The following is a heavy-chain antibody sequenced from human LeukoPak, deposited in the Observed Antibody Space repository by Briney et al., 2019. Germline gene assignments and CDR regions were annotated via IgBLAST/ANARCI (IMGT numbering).Heavy chain of an antibody. CDR1: GFTFSSHN. Sequence: GGSLRLSCAASGFTFSSHNMNWVRQAPGKGLEWVPFISSGSSYIYYADSVKGRFITSRDNAKNSLYLQMDSLRDEDTAVYYCARGSIAARPAFFDCWGQGTLVTVSS. CDR2: ISSGSSYI. V-gene: IGHV3-21*01. CDR3: ARGSIAARPAFFDC. J-gene: IGHJ4*02. D-gene: IGHD6-6*01.